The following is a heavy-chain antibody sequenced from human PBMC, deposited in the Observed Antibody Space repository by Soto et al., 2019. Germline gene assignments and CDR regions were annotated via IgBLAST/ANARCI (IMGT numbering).Heavy chain of an antibody. CDR1: GDSMSSGGYF. CDR2: ISSRGSP. J-gene: IGHJ5*02. CDR3: ARGGGYTDSGGNSGFWFDP. D-gene: IGHD4-17*01. V-gene: IGHV4-31*03. Sequence: QVKLQESGPGLVKPSQTLSLTCTVSGDSMSSGGYFWVWIRKHPGQVLVWIGHISSRGSPNPSPSLKSRVFMSVYTSNKQFSLKLTSVTVADTAVYYCARGGGYTDSGGNSGFWFDPWGQGTLVTVSA.